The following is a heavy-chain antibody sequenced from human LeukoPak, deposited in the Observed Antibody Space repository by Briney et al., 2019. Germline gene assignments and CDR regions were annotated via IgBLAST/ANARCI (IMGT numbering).Heavy chain of an antibody. CDR2: VNPNRGDT. V-gene: IGHV1-2*06. Sequence: ASVKVSCKASGFTFTGYYIHWVRQAPGHGLEWMGRVNPNRGDTNYAQNFQGRVTMTRDTSIRTAYMELSGLRSDDTAVYYCARSYCGGDCYSDNWFDPWGQGTLVTVSS. J-gene: IGHJ5*02. D-gene: IGHD2-21*02. CDR1: GFTFTGYY. CDR3: ARSYCGGDCYSDNWFDP.